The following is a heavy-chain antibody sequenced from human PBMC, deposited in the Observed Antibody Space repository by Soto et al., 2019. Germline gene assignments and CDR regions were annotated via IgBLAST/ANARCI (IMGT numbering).Heavy chain of an antibody. V-gene: IGHV1-69*13. CDR3: ARAVPRRKTSIQLWPRLDY. J-gene: IGHJ4*02. CDR1: GGTFSSYA. CDR2: IIPIFGTA. D-gene: IGHD5-18*01. Sequence: GASVKVSCKASGGTFSSYAISWVRQAPGQGLEWMGGIIPIFGTANYAQKFQGGVTITADESTSTAYMELSSLRSEDTAVYYCARAVPRRKTSIQLWPRLDYWGQGTLVPSPQ.